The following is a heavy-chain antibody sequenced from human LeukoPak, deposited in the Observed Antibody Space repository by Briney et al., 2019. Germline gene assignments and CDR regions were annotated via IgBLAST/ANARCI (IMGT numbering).Heavy chain of an antibody. D-gene: IGHD4-11*01. J-gene: IGHJ4*02. CDR2: ISYDGSNK. CDR1: GFTFSSYG. CDR3: AKILPDTVTADY. Sequence: GGSLRLSCAASGFTFSSYGMHWVRQAPGKGLEWVALISYDGSNKYYADSVKGRFTISRDNSKNTLYLQMNSLRAEDTAVYYCAKILPDTVTADYWGQGTLVTVSS. V-gene: IGHV3-30*18.